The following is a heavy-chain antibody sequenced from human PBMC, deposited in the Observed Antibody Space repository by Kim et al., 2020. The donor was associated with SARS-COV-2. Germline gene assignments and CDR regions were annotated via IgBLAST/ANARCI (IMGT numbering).Heavy chain of an antibody. V-gene: IGHV1-18*04. CDR2: IEPFSGAT. Sequence: ASVKVSCQASGYTLSNYGICWVRQAPGQGLEWLAWIEPFSGATTYIQKVQGRISVTADTTINTVFMELESLKSDDTAVYYCARGQEGYKRRNYYGLDVWGQGTTVTVSS. CDR3: ARGQEGYKRRNYYGLDV. D-gene: IGHD5-12*01. J-gene: IGHJ6*02. CDR1: GYTLSNYG.